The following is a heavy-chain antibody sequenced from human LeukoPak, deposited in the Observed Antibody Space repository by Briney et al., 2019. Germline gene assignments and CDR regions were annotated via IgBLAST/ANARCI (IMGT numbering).Heavy chain of an antibody. CDR1: GFTFGSYR. Sequence: GGSLRLSCAASGFTFGSYRMNWVRQAPGKGLEWVSSITSSSSYIYYADSLRGRFIISRDNAKNSLYLQMNSLGVEDTAVYYCARASAGTLDLLDYWGQGTLVTVSS. V-gene: IGHV3-21*01. J-gene: IGHJ4*02. CDR3: ARASAGTLDLLDY. CDR2: ITSSSSYI. D-gene: IGHD6-13*01.